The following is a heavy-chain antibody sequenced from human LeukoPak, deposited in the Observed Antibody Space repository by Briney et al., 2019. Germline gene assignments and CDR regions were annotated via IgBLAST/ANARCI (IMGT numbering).Heavy chain of an antibody. Sequence: PSGTLSLTCAVYGGSFSGYYWSWIRQPPGKGLEWIGGINHSGSTNYNPSLKSRVTISVDTSKNQFSLKLSSVTAADTAVYYCASLYRGYSYGSRAFDYWGQGTLVTVSS. CDR3: ASLYRGYSYGSRAFDY. V-gene: IGHV4-34*01. CDR1: GGSFSGYY. CDR2: INHSGST. D-gene: IGHD5-18*01. J-gene: IGHJ4*02.